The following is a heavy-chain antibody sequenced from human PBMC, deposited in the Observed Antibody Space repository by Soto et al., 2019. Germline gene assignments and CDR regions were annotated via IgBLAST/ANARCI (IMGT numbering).Heavy chain of an antibody. V-gene: IGHV3-66*01. CDR2: IYSGGST. D-gene: IGHD6-13*01. CDR3: ARDRGSSPVGNWFDP. CDR1: GFTVSSNY. J-gene: IGHJ5*02. Sequence: EVQLVESGGGLVQPGGSLRLSCAASGFTVSSNYMSWVRQAPGKGLEWVSVIYSGGSTYYADSVKGRFTISRDNSKNTLYLQMYSLRVEDTAVYYCARDRGSSPVGNWFDPWAQGTLVTVSS.